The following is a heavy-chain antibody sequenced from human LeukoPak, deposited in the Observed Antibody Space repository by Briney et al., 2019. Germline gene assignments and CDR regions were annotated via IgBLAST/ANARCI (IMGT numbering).Heavy chain of an antibody. Sequence: PGGSLRLSCAASGSTFSNHNMHWVRQAPGKGLEWVTFIKTDGISKYYADSVKGRFTISRDNSKNTLYLQMNSLRVEDTAVYFCTNMLEIVATVAVSFWGRGTLVTVSS. V-gene: IGHV3-30*02. CDR1: GSTFSNHN. D-gene: IGHD2-21*01. CDR3: TNMLEIVATVAVSF. J-gene: IGHJ4*02. CDR2: IKTDGISK.